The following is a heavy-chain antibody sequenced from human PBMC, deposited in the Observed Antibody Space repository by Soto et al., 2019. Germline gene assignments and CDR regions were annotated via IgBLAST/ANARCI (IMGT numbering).Heavy chain of an antibody. V-gene: IGHV1-69*12. CDR2: IIPIFGTA. CDR3: ARGSGGSSYYYYGMDV. CDR1: GGTFSSYA. J-gene: IGHJ6*02. D-gene: IGHD2-15*01. Sequence: QVQLVQSGAEVKKPGSSVKVSCKASGGTFSSYAINWVRQAPGQGLEWMGGIIPIFGTANYAQKFQGRVTITADEATSTAYMDRSSLRSEDTAVYHCARGSGGSSYYYYGMDVWGQGTTGTVSS.